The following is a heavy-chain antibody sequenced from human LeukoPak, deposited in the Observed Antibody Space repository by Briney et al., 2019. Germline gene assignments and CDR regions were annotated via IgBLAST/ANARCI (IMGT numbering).Heavy chain of an antibody. V-gene: IGHV1-46*01. D-gene: IGHD3-22*01. J-gene: IGHJ4*02. CDR1: GYTLTELS. CDR2: INPSGGST. Sequence: ASVKVSCKVSGYTLTELSMHWVRQAPGQGLEWMGIINPSGGSTSYAQKFQGRVTMTRDTSTSTVYMELSSLRSEDTAVYYCARAPYYDSSGYYSGGFDYWGQGTLVTVSS. CDR3: ARAPYYDSSGYYSGGFDY.